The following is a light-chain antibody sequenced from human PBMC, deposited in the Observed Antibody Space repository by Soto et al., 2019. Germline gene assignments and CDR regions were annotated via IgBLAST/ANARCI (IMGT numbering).Light chain of an antibody. J-gene: IGKJ4*01. CDR1: QSISSW. Sequence: DIQMTQSPSTLSASVGDRVTITCRASQSISSWLAWYQQKPGKAPKLLMYKASNLESGVPSRFSGSGSGTEFPLTISSLQPDDFSTYHFQQYNDYPLTFGGGTKVEIK. V-gene: IGKV1-5*03. CDR2: KAS. CDR3: QQYNDYPLT.